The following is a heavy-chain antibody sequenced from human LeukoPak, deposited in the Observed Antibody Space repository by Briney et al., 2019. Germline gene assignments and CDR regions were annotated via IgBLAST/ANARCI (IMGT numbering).Heavy chain of an antibody. J-gene: IGHJ4*02. V-gene: IGHV4-59*01. CDR2: IYYSGST. CDR1: GGSISSYY. D-gene: IGHD2-2*01. CDR3: ARERREQLLPPYTRSVTYFDY. Sequence: SETLSLTCTVSGGSISSYYWSWIRQPPGKGLEWIGYIYYSGSTNYNPSLKSRVTISVDTSKNQFSLKLSSVTAADTAVYYCARERREQLLPPYTRSVTYFDYWGQGTLVTVSS.